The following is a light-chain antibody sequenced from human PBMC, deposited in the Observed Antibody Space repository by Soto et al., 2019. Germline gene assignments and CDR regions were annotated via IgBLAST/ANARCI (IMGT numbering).Light chain of an antibody. CDR2: TAS. CDR3: QQTNIFPGT. V-gene: IGKV1-12*01. CDR1: QGIGTW. J-gene: IGKJ2*01. Sequence: DIQMTQSPSSVSASVGDRITITCRASQGIGTWLAWYQQKPGKAPKLLIYTASSLHSGVPSRFSGSGSGTDFTLTINSLQPEDFATYYCQQTNIFPGTFGQGTKLEIK.